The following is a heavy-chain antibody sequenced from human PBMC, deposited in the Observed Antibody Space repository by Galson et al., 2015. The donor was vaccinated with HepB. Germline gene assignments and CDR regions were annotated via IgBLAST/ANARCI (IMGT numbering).Heavy chain of an antibody. CDR1: GGSISSGGYY. J-gene: IGHJ2*01. Sequence: TLSLTCTVSGGSISSGGYYWSWIRQHPGKGLEWIGYIYYSGSTYYNPSLKSRVTISVDTSKNQFSLKLSSVTAADTAVYYCAAGGYYDSSGYYEGWYFDLWGRGTLVTVSS. CDR3: AAGGYYDSSGYYEGWYFDL. V-gene: IGHV4-31*03. CDR2: IYYSGST. D-gene: IGHD3-22*01.